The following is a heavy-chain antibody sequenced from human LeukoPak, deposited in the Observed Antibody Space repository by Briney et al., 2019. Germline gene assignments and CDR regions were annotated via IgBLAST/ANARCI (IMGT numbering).Heavy chain of an antibody. Sequence: GGSLRLSCAASGFIFSNFGMHWVRQAPDKGLEWVAFIRYDGSHKKYADSVTGRFTISRDNSKNTLFLQMNSLRAEDTAVYYCARAGGPWGIAEYYFDYWGQGTLVTVSS. V-gene: IGHV3-30*02. J-gene: IGHJ4*02. D-gene: IGHD6-13*01. CDR2: IRYDGSHK. CDR1: GFIFSNFG. CDR3: ARAGGPWGIAEYYFDY.